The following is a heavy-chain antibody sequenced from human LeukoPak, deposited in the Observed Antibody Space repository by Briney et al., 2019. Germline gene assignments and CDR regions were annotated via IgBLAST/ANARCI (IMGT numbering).Heavy chain of an antibody. V-gene: IGHV3-23*01. D-gene: IGHD1-26*01. CDR2: ITNTGDVT. CDR1: GFTFSSYA. Sequence: AGGSLRLSRAASGFTFSSYAMAWVRQTPGKGLEWVSSITNTGDVTYYTDFVKGRFTISRDNSKDTLYLEMNSLRADDTAVYYCAKSIEIHPEAFDIWGQGTMVTVSS. CDR3: AKSIEIHPEAFDI. J-gene: IGHJ3*02.